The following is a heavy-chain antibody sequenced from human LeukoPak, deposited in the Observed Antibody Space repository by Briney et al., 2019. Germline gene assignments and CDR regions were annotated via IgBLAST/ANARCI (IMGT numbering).Heavy chain of an antibody. D-gene: IGHD3-3*01. J-gene: IGHJ4*02. V-gene: IGHV4-34*01. CDR1: GGSFSGYY. CDR3: ARKVPLYYFWSGSPGAHFDY. CDR2: INHSGST. Sequence: SETLSLTCAVYGGSFSGYYWSWIRQPPGKGLEWIGEINHSGSTNYNPSLKSRVTISVDTSKNQFSLKLSSVTAADTAVYYCARKVPLYYFWSGSPGAHFDYWGQGTLVTVSS.